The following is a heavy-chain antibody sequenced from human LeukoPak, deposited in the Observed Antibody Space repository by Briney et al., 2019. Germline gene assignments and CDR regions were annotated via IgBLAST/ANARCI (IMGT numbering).Heavy chain of an antibody. CDR2: IHYSGTT. D-gene: IGHD5/OR15-5a*01. CDR3: ARHPTVSTTFFYGMDV. J-gene: IGHJ6*02. V-gene: IGHV4-39*01. CDR1: GGSISSYY. Sequence: KPSETLSLTCTVSGGSISSYYWGWIRLPPGKGLEWIGTIHYSGTTYYNLSLKSRVTISVDTSKNQLSLKLSSVTVVDTAVYYCARHPTVSTTFFYGMDVWGQGTTVTVSS.